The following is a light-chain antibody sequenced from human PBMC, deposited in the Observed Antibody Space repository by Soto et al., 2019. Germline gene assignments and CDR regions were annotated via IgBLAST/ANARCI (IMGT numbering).Light chain of an antibody. CDR1: QSVSYN. CDR3: QQYKNWPPLT. J-gene: IGKJ4*01. V-gene: IGKV3-15*01. Sequence: EIVMTQSPATLSVSPGETATLSCRASQSVSYNLAWYQQKPGQGPRLVIYGAFSRATEIPARFSGSGSGTEFTLTISSLQSEDFAVYYCQQYKNWPPLTFGGGTKVEIK. CDR2: GAF.